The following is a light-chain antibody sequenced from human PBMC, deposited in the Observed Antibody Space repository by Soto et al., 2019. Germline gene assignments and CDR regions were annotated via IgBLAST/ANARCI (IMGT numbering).Light chain of an antibody. CDR1: QAVNTR. CDR2: DAS. CDR3: QQYGSSPTT. Sequence: EIVLTQSPATLSSFPGDRVTLSCRASQAVNTRLAWYQHKPGQAPRLLIYDASNRATGIPARFSGSGSGTDFTLTISSLEPEDSAVYHCQQYGSSPTTFGQGTKV. V-gene: IGKV3D-11*03. J-gene: IGKJ1*01.